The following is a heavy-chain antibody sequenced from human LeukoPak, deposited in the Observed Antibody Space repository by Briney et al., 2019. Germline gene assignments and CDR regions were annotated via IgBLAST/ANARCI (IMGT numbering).Heavy chain of an antibody. CDR1: GFSISSGNYY. J-gene: IGHJ3*02. D-gene: IGHD1-26*01. Sequence: PSETLSLTCTASGFSISSGNYYWSWIRQPAGKGLEWIGRIYTSGSTNYNPSLKSRVTISVDASKNQFSLKLSSVTAADTAVYYCARAGGSYRSYAFDIWGQGTMVTVSS. CDR3: ARAGGSYRSYAFDI. CDR2: IYTSGST. V-gene: IGHV4-61*02.